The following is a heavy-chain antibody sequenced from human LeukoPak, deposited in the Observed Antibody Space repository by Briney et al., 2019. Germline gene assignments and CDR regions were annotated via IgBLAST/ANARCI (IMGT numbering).Heavy chain of an antibody. CDR3: ARVGKFGVGAENYYYYMDV. D-gene: IGHD1-26*01. V-gene: IGHV3-33*08. Sequence: GGSLRLSCAASGFTFSSYGMHWVRQAPGKGLEWVAVIWYDGSNKYYADSVKGRFTISRDNSKNTLYLQMNSLRAEDTAVYYCARVGKFGVGAENYYYYMDVWGKGTTVTVSS. CDR1: GFTFSSYG. J-gene: IGHJ6*03. CDR2: IWYDGSNK.